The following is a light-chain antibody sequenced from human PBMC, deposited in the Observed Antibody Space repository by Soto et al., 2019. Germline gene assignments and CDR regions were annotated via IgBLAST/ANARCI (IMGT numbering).Light chain of an antibody. V-gene: IGLV1-40*01. CDR3: QSYDSSLTAL. Sequence: QSALTQPASVSGSPGQRVTISCTGSSTDIGAGYDVSWYQQPPGTAPKLLIFGNSNRPSGVPDRFSGSRSGTSASLAITGLQAEDEADYYCQSYDSSLTALFGGGTKLTVL. CDR1: STDIGAGYD. J-gene: IGLJ2*01. CDR2: GNS.